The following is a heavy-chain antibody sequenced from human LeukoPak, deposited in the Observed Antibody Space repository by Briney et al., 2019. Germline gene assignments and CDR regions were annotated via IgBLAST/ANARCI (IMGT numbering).Heavy chain of an antibody. CDR2: IYYSGST. V-gene: IGHV4-59*08. D-gene: IGHD2-2*01. CDR3: ARGSPYCSSTSCSYSYYYYYMDV. CDR1: GGSISSYY. Sequence: SETLSLTCTVSGGSISSYYWSWIRQPPGKGLEWSGYIYYSGSTNYNPSLKSRVTISVDTSKNQFSLKLSSVTAADTAVYYCARGSPYCSSTSCSYSYYYYYMDVWGKGTTVTVSS. J-gene: IGHJ6*03.